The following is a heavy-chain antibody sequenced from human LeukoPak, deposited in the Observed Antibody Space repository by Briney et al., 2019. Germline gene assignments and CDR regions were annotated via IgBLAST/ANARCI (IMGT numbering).Heavy chain of an antibody. CDR3: ARVVPAAMSVGY. CDR1: GGSISSGDYY. Sequence: SQTLSLICTISGGSISSGDYYWSWIRQPPGKGLEWIGYIYYSGSTYYNTSLKSRGTIAVDTSKNQYSLTQRDVTAAGTAVVYCARVVPAAMSVGYWGQGTLATVSS. V-gene: IGHV4-30-4*08. J-gene: IGHJ4*02. D-gene: IGHD2-2*01. CDR2: IYYSGST.